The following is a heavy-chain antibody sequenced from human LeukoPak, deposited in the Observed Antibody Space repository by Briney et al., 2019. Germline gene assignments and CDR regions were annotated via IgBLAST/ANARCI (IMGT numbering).Heavy chain of an antibody. Sequence: GRSLRLSCAASGFTFTSYGMHWVRQAPGKGLEWVAVIWYDGSNKYYADSVKGRFTISRDNSKNTLYLQMNSLRAEDTAVYYCERDPIAAVRFDYWGQGTLVTVSS. V-gene: IGHV3-33*01. D-gene: IGHD6-13*01. CDR1: GFTFTSYG. CDR3: ERDPIAAVRFDY. J-gene: IGHJ4*02. CDR2: IWYDGSNK.